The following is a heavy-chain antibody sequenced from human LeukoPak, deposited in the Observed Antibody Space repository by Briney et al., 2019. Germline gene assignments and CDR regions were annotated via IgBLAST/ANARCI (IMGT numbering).Heavy chain of an antibody. V-gene: IGHV4-61*02. D-gene: IGHD3-22*01. CDR2: IYTSGST. CDR3: ARASYSYDINGWVPFDY. J-gene: IGHJ4*02. CDR1: GNSISSGDNY. Sequence: SETLSLTCTVSGNSISSGDNYWSWLRQPAGKGLEWIGRIYTSGSTNYNPSLKSRVTISGDTSKNQFSLRLSSVTAADTAVYYCARASYSYDINGWVPFDYWGQGTLVTVSS.